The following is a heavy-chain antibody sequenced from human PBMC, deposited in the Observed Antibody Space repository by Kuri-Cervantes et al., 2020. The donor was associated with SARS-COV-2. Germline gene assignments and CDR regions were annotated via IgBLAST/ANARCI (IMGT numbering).Heavy chain of an antibody. V-gene: IGHV1-18*01. J-gene: IGHJ6*03. CDR3: ARDREQLVARAYYYYYYMDV. Sequence: ASVKVSCKASGYTFTSYGISWVRQAPGQGLEWMGWISAYNGNTNYAQKLQGRVTITADKSTSTAYMELSSLRSEDTAVYYCARDREQLVARAYYYYYYMDVWGKGTTVTVSS. CDR2: ISAYNGNT. D-gene: IGHD6-13*01. CDR1: GYTFTSYG.